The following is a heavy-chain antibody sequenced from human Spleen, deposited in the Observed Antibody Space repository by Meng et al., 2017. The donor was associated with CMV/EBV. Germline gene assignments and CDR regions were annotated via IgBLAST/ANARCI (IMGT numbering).Heavy chain of an antibody. CDR2: INWN. CDR3: ARGFGELPYNWFAP. Sequence: GGSLRLSCAASRFTFDVFGMNWVRQAPGKGLEWVSVINWNALCEGRFTISRDNAKNSLYLQMSSLRADDTALYYCARGFGELPYNWFAPWGQGTLVTVSS. CDR1: RFTFDVFG. V-gene: IGHV3-20*04. J-gene: IGHJ5*02. D-gene: IGHD3-16*01.